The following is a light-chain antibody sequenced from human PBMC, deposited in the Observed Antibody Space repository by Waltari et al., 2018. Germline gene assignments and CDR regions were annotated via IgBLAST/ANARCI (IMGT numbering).Light chain of an antibody. CDR1: KLGDRL. V-gene: IGLV3-1*01. Sequence: SYELTQPPSISVSPGPAVSITCSGDKLGDRLAFWYQQRPGKSPSLVIYQDDKRPSGIPERFSGSNSGNTATLTISGTQPLDEADYYCQTWDTTSVIFGGGTRLTVL. J-gene: IGLJ2*01. CDR2: QDD. CDR3: QTWDTTSVI.